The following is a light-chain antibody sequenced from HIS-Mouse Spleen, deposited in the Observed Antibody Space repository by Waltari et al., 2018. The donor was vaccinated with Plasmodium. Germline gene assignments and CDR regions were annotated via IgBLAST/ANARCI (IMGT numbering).Light chain of an antibody. V-gene: IGLV2-23*01. Sequence: QSALTQPASVSGSPGQSITISCTGTSSDVGSYNLVSWYQQHPGKAPKLMIFEGSKRTSGVSNGFSGSKAGNTVSLTNAGIQAEDEADYYCCSYAGSRVFGGGTKLTVL. J-gene: IGLJ2*01. CDR2: EGS. CDR1: SSDVGSYNL. CDR3: CSYAGSRV.